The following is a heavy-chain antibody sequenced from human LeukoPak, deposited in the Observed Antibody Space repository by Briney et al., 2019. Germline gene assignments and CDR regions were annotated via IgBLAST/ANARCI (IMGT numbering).Heavy chain of an antibody. Sequence: GRSLRLSCAPSGFTFNSYPMTCVRQAPGKGREWGSTILSGGETYYADSVKGRFTISRDNSRDTLYLQMNSLRAEDTAVYYCARGGGAYTPFDCWGLGTLVTVSS. D-gene: IGHD3-16*01. J-gene: IGHJ4*02. CDR1: GFTFNSYP. CDR3: ARGGGAYTPFDC. CDR2: ILSGGET. V-gene: IGHV3-23*01.